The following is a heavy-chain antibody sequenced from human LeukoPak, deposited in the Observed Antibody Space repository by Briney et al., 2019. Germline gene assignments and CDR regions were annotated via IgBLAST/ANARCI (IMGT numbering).Heavy chain of an antibody. CDR2: IKSDGSST. CDR3: ARVRDYGDYFEFDY. CDR1: GFTFSNYW. D-gene: IGHD4-17*01. Sequence: GGSLRLSCAASGFTFSNYWMHWVRQAPGKGLVWVSRIKSDGSSTSYADSVKGRFTITRDNAKNTLYLQMNSLRAEDTAVYYCARVRDYGDYFEFDYWGQGTLVTASS. V-gene: IGHV3-74*01. J-gene: IGHJ4*02.